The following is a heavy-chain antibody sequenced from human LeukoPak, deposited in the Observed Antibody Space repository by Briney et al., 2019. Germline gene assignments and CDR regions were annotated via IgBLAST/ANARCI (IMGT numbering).Heavy chain of an antibody. CDR3: ARAAYCGSDCYYYFDC. CDR1: GFTFSDYF. J-gene: IGHJ4*02. V-gene: IGHV3-11*01. CDR2: ISSSGRAI. D-gene: IGHD2-21*02. Sequence: GGSLRLSCTASGFTFSDYFLSWFRWAPGKGLEWISHISSSGRAIYYADSVRGRFTISRDNAQNSLYLQMNSLRDEDSAVYYCARAAYCGSDCYYYFDCWGQGTLVTVSS.